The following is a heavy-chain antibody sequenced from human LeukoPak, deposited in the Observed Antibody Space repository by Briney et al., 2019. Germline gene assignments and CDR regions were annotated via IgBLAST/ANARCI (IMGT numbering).Heavy chain of an antibody. V-gene: IGHV3-33*01. CDR2: IWYDGSNK. J-gene: IGHJ4*02. CDR1: GFTFSSYG. Sequence: GGSLRLSCAASGFTFSSYGMHWVRQAPGKGLEWVAVIWYDGSNKYYADSVKGRFTISRDNSKNTLYLQMNSLRADDTAVYHCARGSGSSGPDYWGQGTLVIVSS. CDR3: ARGSGSSGPDY. D-gene: IGHD6-19*01.